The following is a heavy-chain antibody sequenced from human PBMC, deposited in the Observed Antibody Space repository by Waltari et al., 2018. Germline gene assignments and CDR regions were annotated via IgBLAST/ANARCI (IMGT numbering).Heavy chain of an antibody. D-gene: IGHD2-15*01. V-gene: IGHV3-74*01. CDR1: GFTFSSYW. CDR3: ASHRPGGYGMDV. J-gene: IGHJ6*02. CDR2: ITSDGGRT. Sequence: EVQLVESGGGLVRPGGSLRLSCAASGFTFSSYWMHWVRQVPGKGLVWVSAITSDGGRTRYADSVKGRFTISRDNAKNTLYLQMNSLRADDTAVYYCASHRPGGYGMDVWGHGTTVTVSS.